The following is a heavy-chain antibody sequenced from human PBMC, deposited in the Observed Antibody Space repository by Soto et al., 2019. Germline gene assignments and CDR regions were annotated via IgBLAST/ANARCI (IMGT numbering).Heavy chain of an antibody. V-gene: IGHV3-7*01. J-gene: IGHJ4*02. Sequence: EVQLVESGGDLVQPGGSLRLSCVASGFALSSFWMTWVRQAPGKGLEWVAKIKGDGSEQNYVDSVRGRLTISRDNAKNSVYLQMNSLRVDDTAVYYCTRNQVKADYWGQGTLVTVSS. CDR3: TRNQVKADY. D-gene: IGHD3-22*01. CDR1: GFALSSFW. CDR2: IKGDGSEQ.